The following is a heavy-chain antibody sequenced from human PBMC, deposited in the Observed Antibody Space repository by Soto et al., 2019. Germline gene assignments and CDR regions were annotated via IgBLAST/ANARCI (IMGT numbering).Heavy chain of an antibody. CDR2: IYYSGST. V-gene: IGHV4-39*01. CDR1: GGSISSSSYY. D-gene: IGHD6-13*01. CDR3: ARGGIAAAGDY. Sequence: SETLSLTCIVSGGSISSSSYYWGWIRQPPGKGLEWIGSIYYSGSTYYNPSLKSRVTISVDTSKNQFSLKLSSVTAADTAVYYCARGGIAAAGDYWGQGTLVTVSS. J-gene: IGHJ4*02.